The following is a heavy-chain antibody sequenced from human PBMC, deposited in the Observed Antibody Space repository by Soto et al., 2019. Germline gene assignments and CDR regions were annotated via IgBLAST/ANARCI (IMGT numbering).Heavy chain of an antibody. CDR1: GYIFTDYY. CDR3: ARGGGYSYHGYGMDV. J-gene: IGHJ6*02. V-gene: IGHV1-2*04. Sequence: ASVKVSCKTSGYIFTDYYIHWVRQAPGQGLEWMGYINPKNGDTTYEQKFQGWVTMTRDTSVNTAYIDLRSLRFNDTAVYYCARGGGYSYHGYGMDVWGQGTTVTVSS. CDR2: INPKNGDT. D-gene: IGHD5-18*01.